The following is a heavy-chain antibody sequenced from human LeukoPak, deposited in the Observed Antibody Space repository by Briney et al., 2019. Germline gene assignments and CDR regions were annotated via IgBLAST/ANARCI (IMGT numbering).Heavy chain of an antibody. J-gene: IGHJ4*02. D-gene: IGHD3-9*01. CDR3: ARAQEPRYFDWLVVVEDSGFFDY. V-gene: IGHV4-4*02. CDR1: GGSISSSNW. CDR2: IYHSGST. Sequence: SETLSLTCAVSGGSISSSNWWSWVRQPPGKGLEWIGEIYHSGSTNYNPSLKSRVTISVDKSKNQFSLKLSSVTAADTAVYYCARAQEPRYFDWLVVVEDSGFFDYWGQGTLVTVSS.